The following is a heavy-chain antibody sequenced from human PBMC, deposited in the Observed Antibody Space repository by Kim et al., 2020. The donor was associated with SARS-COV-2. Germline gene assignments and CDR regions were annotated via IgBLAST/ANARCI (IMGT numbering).Heavy chain of an antibody. CDR3: AREGGYFEIVVATTPSYYYGMDV. J-gene: IGHJ6*02. CDR2: IWYDGSNK. Sequence: GGSLRLSCAASGFTFSSYGMHWVRQAPGKGLEWVGVIWYDGSNKYYADSVKGRFTISRDNSKNTLYLQMNSLRAEDTAVYYCAREGGYFEIVVATTPSYYYGMDVWGQGTTVTVSS. D-gene: IGHD1-26*01. CDR1: GFTFSSYG. V-gene: IGHV3-33*01.